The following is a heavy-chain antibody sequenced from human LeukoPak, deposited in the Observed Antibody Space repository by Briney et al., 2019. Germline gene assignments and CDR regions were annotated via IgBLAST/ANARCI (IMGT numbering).Heavy chain of an antibody. CDR2: IYYSGST. V-gene: IGHV4-59*01. CDR3: ARDGEWLLLRVYYYGMDV. J-gene: IGHJ6*02. Sequence: SETLSLTCTVSGGSISSYYWSWIRQPPGKGLEWIGYIYYSGSTNYNPSLKSRVTISVDTSKNQFSLKLSSVTAADTAVYYCARDGEWLLLRVYYYGMDVWGQGTTVTASS. D-gene: IGHD3-22*01. CDR1: GGSISSYY.